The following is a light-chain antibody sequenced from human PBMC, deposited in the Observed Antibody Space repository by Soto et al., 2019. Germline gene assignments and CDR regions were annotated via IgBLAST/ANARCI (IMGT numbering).Light chain of an antibody. V-gene: IGKV4-1*01. CDR2: WAS. CDR1: QSVLYGSNNKKY. J-gene: IGKJ4*01. CDR3: QQYYGSPLT. Sequence: DIVMTQSPDSLAVSLGERATIKCKSSQSVLYGSNNKKYLAWYQQKPGQPPKLLIYWASTRESGVPDRFSGSGSGTDFTLTISSLQAEDVAVYYCQQYYGSPLTFGGGTKVEIK.